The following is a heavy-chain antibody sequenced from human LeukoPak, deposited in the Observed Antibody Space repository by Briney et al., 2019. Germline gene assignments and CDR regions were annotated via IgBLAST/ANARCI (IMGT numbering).Heavy chain of an antibody. Sequence: PGGSLRLSCAASGYTFSSYSINWVRQAPGKGLEWVSSISVRSNYIYYADSVRGRFSISRGDARDSLYLQMNSLRAEDTAVYYCVRLRRNSDTSGFYYYYDYWGQGTLVTVSS. D-gene: IGHD3-22*01. CDR3: VRLRRNSDTSGFYYYYDY. J-gene: IGHJ4*02. CDR1: GYTFSSYS. CDR2: ISVRSNYI. V-gene: IGHV3-21*01.